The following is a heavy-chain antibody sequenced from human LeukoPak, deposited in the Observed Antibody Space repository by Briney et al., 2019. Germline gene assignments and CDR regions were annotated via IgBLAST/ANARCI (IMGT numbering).Heavy chain of an antibody. V-gene: IGHV4-59*08. CDR1: GGSISSYY. CDR2: IYYSGST. D-gene: IGHD4-17*01. CDR3: ASGIPYGDTRET. J-gene: IGHJ5*02. Sequence: SETLSLTCTVSGGSISSYYWSWIRQPPGKGLEWIGYIYYSGSTNYNPSLKSRVTISVDTSKNQFSLKLSSVTAADTAVYCCASGIPYGDTRETWGQGTLVTVSS.